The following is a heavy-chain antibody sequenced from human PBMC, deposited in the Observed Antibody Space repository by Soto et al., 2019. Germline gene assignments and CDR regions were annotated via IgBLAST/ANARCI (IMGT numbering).Heavy chain of an antibody. Sequence: QVQLVESGGGVVQPGRSLRLSCAASGFTFSSYGMHWVRQAPGKGLEWVAVISYDGSNNYYGDSVKGRFTISRDDSKKTLYLQMNSLRPEDTAVYHCASDGQWELLSWYFDYWGQGTLVTVSS. V-gene: IGHV3-30*03. CDR3: ASDGQWELLSWYFDY. CDR2: ISYDGSNN. D-gene: IGHD1-26*01. J-gene: IGHJ4*02. CDR1: GFTFSSYG.